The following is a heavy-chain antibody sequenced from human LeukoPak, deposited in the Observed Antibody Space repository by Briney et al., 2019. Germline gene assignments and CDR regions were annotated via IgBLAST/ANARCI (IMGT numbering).Heavy chain of an antibody. Sequence: PGGSLRLSCAASGFTFSTYAMNWVRQAPGKGLEWVSGISGSGGDTYYADSVKGRFTISRDNSKATLYLEMNSLRAEDTAVYYCAAYFDYWGQGTLVTVSS. V-gene: IGHV3-23*01. CDR1: GFTFSTYA. CDR3: AAYFDY. CDR2: ISGSGGDT. J-gene: IGHJ4*02.